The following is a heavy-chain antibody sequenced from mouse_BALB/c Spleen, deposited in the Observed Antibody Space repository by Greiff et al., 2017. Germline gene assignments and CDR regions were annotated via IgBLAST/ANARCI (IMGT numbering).Heavy chain of an antibody. CDR2: IYPSDSYT. CDR1: GYTFTSYW. V-gene: IGHV1-69*02. D-gene: IGHD1-1*01. CDR3: TRNYDYAMDY. Sequence: QVQLQQSGAELVRPGASVKLSCKASGYTFTSYWINWVKQRPGQGLEWIGNIYPSDSYTNYNQKFKDKATLTVDKSSSTAYMQLSSPTSEDSAVYYCTRNYDYAMDYWGQGTSVTVSS. J-gene: IGHJ4*01.